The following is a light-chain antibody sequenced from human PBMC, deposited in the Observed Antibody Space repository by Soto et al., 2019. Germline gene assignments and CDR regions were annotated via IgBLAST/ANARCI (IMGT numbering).Light chain of an antibody. CDR2: GAS. Sequence: PATLSLSPRERATLSCRASHSVSSIFAWYQQTAGQAPRLLIDGASTRATSTPARFSGSGSGKDFTLTISSLQSEDSPVYYWQQYNSSSTFGERTKVDIK. CDR1: HSVSSI. V-gene: IGKV3-15*01. J-gene: IGKJ4*02. CDR3: QQYNSSST.